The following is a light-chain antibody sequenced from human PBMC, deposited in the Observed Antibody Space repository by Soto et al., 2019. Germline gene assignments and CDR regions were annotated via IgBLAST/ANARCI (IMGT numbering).Light chain of an antibody. V-gene: IGLV1-40*01. CDR1: SSNIGAGFD. J-gene: IGLJ3*02. CDR3: QAYDYSLTASV. Sequence: QAVLTQPPSVSGAPGQRLTISCAGTSSNIGAGFDVHWYQQLPGAAPKLVIFGNRNRPSGVPERFSGSKSGTSASLAITGLQAEDEADYYCQAYDYSLTASVFGGGTKVTVL. CDR2: GNR.